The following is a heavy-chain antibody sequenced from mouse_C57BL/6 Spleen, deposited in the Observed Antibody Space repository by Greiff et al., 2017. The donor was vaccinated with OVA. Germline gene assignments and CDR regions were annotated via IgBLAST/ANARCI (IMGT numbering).Heavy chain of an antibody. Sequence: EVKLVESGGGLVKPGGSLKLSCAASGFTFSSYAMSWVRQTPEKRLEWVATISDGGSYTYYPDNVKGRFTISRDNAKNNLYLQMSQLNSEDTAMYYCSREGYGSSYAMDYWGQGTSVTVSS. V-gene: IGHV5-4*01. CDR3: SREGYGSSYAMDY. CDR1: GFTFSSYA. D-gene: IGHD1-1*02. CDR2: ISDGGSYT. J-gene: IGHJ4*01.